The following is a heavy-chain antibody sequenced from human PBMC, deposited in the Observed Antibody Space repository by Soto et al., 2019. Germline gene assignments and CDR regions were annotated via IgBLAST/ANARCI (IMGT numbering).Heavy chain of an antibody. CDR3: AKDIAAAPYGMDV. Sequence: PGGSLRLSCAASGFTFSSYGMHWVRQAPGKGLEWVAVISYDGSNKYYADSVKGRFTISRDNSKNTLYLQMNSLRAEDTAVYYCAKDIAAAPYGMDVWGQGTTVTVSS. CDR2: ISYDGSNK. D-gene: IGHD6-13*01. V-gene: IGHV3-30*18. J-gene: IGHJ6*02. CDR1: GFTFSSYG.